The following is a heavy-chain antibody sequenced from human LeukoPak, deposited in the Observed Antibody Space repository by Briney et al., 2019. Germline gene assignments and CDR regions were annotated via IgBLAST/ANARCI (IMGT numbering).Heavy chain of an antibody. CDR1: GFSVTNNY. V-gene: IGHV3-66*02. Sequence: GGSLRLSCEASGFSVTNNYMSWFRLAPGKGLEWVSVLYTGGIRYYAGFVRGRFTISRDNSKNTLYLQMNSLRAEDTAVYYCAKDSTHYRVWDDYDSRGLSYWGQGTLVTVSS. CDR3: AKDSTHYRVWDDYDSRGLSY. D-gene: IGHD3-22*01. J-gene: IGHJ4*02. CDR2: LYTGGIR.